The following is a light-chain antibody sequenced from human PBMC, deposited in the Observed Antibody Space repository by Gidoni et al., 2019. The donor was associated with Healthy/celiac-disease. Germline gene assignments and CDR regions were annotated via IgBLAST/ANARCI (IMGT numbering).Light chain of an antibody. Sequence: DIQFTQSPSFLSASVGDRVTITSRASQGISSYLAWYQQKPGKAPKLLIYAASTLQSGVPSRFSGSGSGTELTLTISSLQTEDFATYYCKQLNSFGPGTKVDIK. CDR2: AAS. CDR3: KQLNS. V-gene: IGKV1-9*01. CDR1: QGISSY. J-gene: IGKJ3*01.